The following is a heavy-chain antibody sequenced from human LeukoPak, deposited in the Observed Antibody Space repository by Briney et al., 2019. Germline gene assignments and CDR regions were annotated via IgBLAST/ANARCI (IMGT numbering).Heavy chain of an antibody. CDR3: ARVGRYGVDY. J-gene: IGHJ4*02. D-gene: IGHD5-18*01. CDR2: MSSTGTTI. V-gene: IGHV3-48*03. Sequence: GGSLRLSCAASGFTSSSFEMNWVRQAPGKGLAWVSYMSSTGTTIYYADSVKGRFTISRDNAKNSLYLQMNSLRVEDTAVYYCARVGRYGVDYWGQGTLVTVSS. CDR1: GFTSSSFE.